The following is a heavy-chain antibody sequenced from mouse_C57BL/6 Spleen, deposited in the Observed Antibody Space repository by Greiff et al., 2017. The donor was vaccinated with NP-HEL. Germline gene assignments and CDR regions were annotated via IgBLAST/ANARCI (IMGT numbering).Heavy chain of an antibody. Sequence: EVKLQESGPGLVKPSQSLSLTCSVTGYSITSGYFWYWIRQFPGNKLEWMGYISYDGGNNYNPSLKNRISITRDTSKNQFFLKLNSVTTEDTATYYCARVAYSYAMDYWGQGTSVTVSS. CDR3: ARVAYSYAMDY. V-gene: IGHV3-6*01. J-gene: IGHJ4*01. CDR2: ISYDGGN. D-gene: IGHD6-5*01. CDR1: GYSITSGYF.